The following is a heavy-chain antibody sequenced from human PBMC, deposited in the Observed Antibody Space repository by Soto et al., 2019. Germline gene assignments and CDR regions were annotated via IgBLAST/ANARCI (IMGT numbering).Heavy chain of an antibody. CDR2: MYGGGGT. J-gene: IGHJ4*02. Sequence: EVQLVESGGGLVQPGGSLRLSCAASGFTVSSNYMSWVRQAPGKGLECVSVMYGGGGTYYADSVKGRFTISRDNPKNTLYLQMNSLRAEDTAVYYCARDPAVTTYFDYWGQGTLVTVSS. CDR1: GFTVSSNY. CDR3: ARDPAVTTYFDY. D-gene: IGHD4-17*01. V-gene: IGHV3-66*01.